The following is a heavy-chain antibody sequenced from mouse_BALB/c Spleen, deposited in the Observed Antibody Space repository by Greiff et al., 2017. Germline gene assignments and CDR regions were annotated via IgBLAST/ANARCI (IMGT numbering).Heavy chain of an antibody. CDR1: GFNIKDTY. J-gene: IGHJ4*01. CDR2: IDPANGNT. V-gene: IGHV14-3*02. CDR3: ASPGWGDY. Sequence: EVKLQESGAELVKPGASVKLSCTASGFNIKDTYMHWVKQRPEQGLEWIGRIDPANGNTKYDPKFQGKATITADTSSNTAYLQLSSLTSEDTAVYYCASPGWGDYWGQGTSVTVSS.